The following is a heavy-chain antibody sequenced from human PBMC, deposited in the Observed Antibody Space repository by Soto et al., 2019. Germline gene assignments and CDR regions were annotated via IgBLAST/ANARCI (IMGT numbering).Heavy chain of an antibody. V-gene: IGHV3-30-3*01. Sequence: GGSLRLSCAASGFTFSSYAMHWVRQAPGKGLEWVAVISYDGSNKYYADSVKGRFTISRDNSKNTLYLQMNSLRAEDTAVYYCAREVPAATPQHSWPAGFDYWGQGTLVTVSS. J-gene: IGHJ4*02. CDR1: GFTFSSYA. D-gene: IGHD2-2*01. CDR2: ISYDGSNK. CDR3: AREVPAATPQHSWPAGFDY.